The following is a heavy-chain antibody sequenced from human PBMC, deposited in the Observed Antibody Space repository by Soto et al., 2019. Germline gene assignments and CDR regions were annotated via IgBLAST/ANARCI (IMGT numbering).Heavy chain of an antibody. Sequence: SETLSLTCTVSGGSISSYYWSWIRQPPGKGLEWIGYIYYSGSTNYNPSLKSRVTISVDTSKNQFSLKLSSVTAADTAVYYCARDSRFFERGLDYWGQGTLVTVSS. CDR3: ARDSRFFERGLDY. D-gene: IGHD3-3*01. CDR1: GGSISSYY. CDR2: IYYSGST. V-gene: IGHV4-59*01. J-gene: IGHJ4*02.